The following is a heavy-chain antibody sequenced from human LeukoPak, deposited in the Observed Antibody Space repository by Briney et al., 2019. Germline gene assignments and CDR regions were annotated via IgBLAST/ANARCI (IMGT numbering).Heavy chain of an antibody. CDR3: AKDPEGIAAT. CDR1: GFTFSSYW. D-gene: IGHD6-13*01. J-gene: IGHJ5*02. CDR2: ISGSGGST. V-gene: IGHV3-23*01. Sequence: GGSLRLSCAASGFTFSSYWVHWVRQAPGKGLEWVSAISGSGGSTYYADSAKGRFTISRDNSKNTLYLQMNSLRAEDTAVYYCAKDPEGIAATWGQGTLVTVSS.